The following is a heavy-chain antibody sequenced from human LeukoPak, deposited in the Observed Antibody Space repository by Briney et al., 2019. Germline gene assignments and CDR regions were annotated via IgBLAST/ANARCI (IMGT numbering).Heavy chain of an antibody. CDR1: GFTFGSYW. D-gene: IGHD6-19*01. Sequence: PGGSLRLSCAASGFTFGSYWMSWVRQAPGKGLEWVSSISSSSSYIYYADSVKGRFTISRDNAKNSLYLQMNSLRAEDTAVYYCAREHKYSSGWYPRGDYWGQGTLVTVSS. V-gene: IGHV3-21*01. CDR3: AREHKYSSGWYPRGDY. CDR2: ISSSSSYI. J-gene: IGHJ4*02.